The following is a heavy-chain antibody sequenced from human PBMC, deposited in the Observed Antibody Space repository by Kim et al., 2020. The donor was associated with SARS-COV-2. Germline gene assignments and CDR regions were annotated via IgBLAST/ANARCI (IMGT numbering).Heavy chain of an antibody. V-gene: IGHV4-59*08. Sequence: NPSLKSRVTISAETSKKEFSLKVRSVTAADTALYFCARQWYSSSWPTFDYWGQGTLVTVSS. D-gene: IGHD6-13*01. CDR3: ARQWYSSSWPTFDY. J-gene: IGHJ4*02.